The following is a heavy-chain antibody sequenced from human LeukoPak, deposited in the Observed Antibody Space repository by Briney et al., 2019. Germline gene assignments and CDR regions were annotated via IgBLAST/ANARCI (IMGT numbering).Heavy chain of an antibody. V-gene: IGHV3-23*01. CDR1: KFNFNSYG. CDR3: AKDPNGDYIGTFDI. J-gene: IGHJ3*02. CDR2: ISGSGGST. Sequence: GGSLRLSCTASKFNFNSYGMTWVRQAPGKGLEWVSSISGSGGSTQYAASVQGRFTISRDNSKNTLYLQMNSLRAEDTAVYYCAKDPNGDYIGTFDIWGQGTMVTVSS. D-gene: IGHD4-17*01.